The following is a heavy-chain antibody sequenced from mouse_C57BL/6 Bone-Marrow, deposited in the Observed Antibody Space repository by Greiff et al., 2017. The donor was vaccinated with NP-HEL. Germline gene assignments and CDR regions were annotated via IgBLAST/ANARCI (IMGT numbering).Heavy chain of an antibody. D-gene: IGHD2-4*01. CDR2: ISNLAYSI. CDR1: GFTFSDYG. V-gene: IGHV5-15*01. J-gene: IGHJ4*01. CDR3: AMYEYEGGEAMDY. Sequence: EVHLVESGGGLVQPGGSLKLSCAASGFTFSDYGMAWVRQAPRKGPEWVAFISNLAYSIYYADTVTGRFTISRENAKNTLYLEMSSLRSEDTAMYYCAMYEYEGGEAMDYWGQGTSVTVSS.